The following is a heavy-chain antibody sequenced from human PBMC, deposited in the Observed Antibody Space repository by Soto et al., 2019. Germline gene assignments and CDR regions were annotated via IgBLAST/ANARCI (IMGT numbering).Heavy chain of an antibody. CDR3: ARHLYDYVWGSYRH. Sequence: QVQLVQSGAGVKETGSSVKVSCKSSGYIFKNYAVTWLRQAPGQGLEWMGGIIPVFGTPDYSQKFRGRVTITADESTSTVYMELRSLTSEDTAVYYCARHLYDYVWGSYRHWGQGTLVTVSS. CDR2: IIPVFGTP. D-gene: IGHD3-16*02. V-gene: IGHV1-69*01. CDR1: GYIFKNYA. J-gene: IGHJ4*02.